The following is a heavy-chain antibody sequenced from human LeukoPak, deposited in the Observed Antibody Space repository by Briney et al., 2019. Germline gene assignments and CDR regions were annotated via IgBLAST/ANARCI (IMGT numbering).Heavy chain of an antibody. D-gene: IGHD6-13*01. CDR1: GFTFSSYS. V-gene: IGHV3-21*06. CDR3: ARSYSNTWHAGDY. Sequence: PGGSLRLSCAASGFTFSSYSMNWVRQAPGKGLEWVSSISSSSSYIYYADSVKGRFTISRDNAENSVYLQMNSLRAEDTAVYYCARSYSNTWHAGDYWGQGSLVTVSS. J-gene: IGHJ4*02. CDR2: ISSSSSYI.